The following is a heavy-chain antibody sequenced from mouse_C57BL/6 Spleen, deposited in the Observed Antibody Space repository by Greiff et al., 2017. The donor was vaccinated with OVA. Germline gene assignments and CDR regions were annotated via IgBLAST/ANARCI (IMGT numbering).Heavy chain of an antibody. V-gene: IGHV1-69*01. J-gene: IGHJ1*03. CDR1: GYTFTSYW. CDR2: IDPSDSYT. CDR3: ATAYYGKNFDV. D-gene: IGHD2-10*01. Sequence: QVQLKQPGAELVMPGASVKLSCKASGYTFTSYWMRWVKQRPGQGLEWIGEIDPSDSYTNYNQKFKGKSTLTVDKSSSTAYMQLSSLTSEDSAVYYCATAYYGKNFDVWGTGTTVTVSS.